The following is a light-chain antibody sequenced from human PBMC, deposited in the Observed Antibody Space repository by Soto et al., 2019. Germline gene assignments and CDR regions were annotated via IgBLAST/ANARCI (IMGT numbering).Light chain of an antibody. CDR3: QQYNSYPVT. CDR2: DAS. CDR1: QSISSW. V-gene: IGKV1-5*01. Sequence: DIQMTQSPSTLSASVGDRVTITCRASQSISSWLAWYQQTPGKAPKLLIYDASSLESGVPSRFSGSGSGTEFTLTISSLQPDDFASYYCQQYNSYPVTFGQGTKLEIK. J-gene: IGKJ2*01.